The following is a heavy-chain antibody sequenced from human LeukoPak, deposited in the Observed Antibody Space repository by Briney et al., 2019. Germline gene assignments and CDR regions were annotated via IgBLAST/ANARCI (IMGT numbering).Heavy chain of an antibody. Sequence: GGSLRLSCDASEFIFSDLNWVRQAPGKGLEWVAHISASGRTNYYADAVKGRFTISRDNVDNSLVLQMDGLTVDDTAVYYCARDLAWGYYDSSGYSSWFDPWGQGTLVTVSS. J-gene: IGHJ5*02. CDR3: ARDLAWGYYDSSGYSSWFDP. D-gene: IGHD3-22*01. V-gene: IGHV3-48*03. CDR2: ISASGRTN. CDR1: EFIFSD.